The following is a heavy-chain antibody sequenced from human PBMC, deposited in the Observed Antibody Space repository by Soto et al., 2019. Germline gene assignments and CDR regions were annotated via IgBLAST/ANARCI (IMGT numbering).Heavy chain of an antibody. CDR2: ISSSSSYI. Sequence: EVQLVESGGGLVKPGGSLRLSCAASGFTFSSYSMNWVRQAPGTGLEWVSSISSSSSYIYYADSVKGRFTISRDNAKNSLYLQMNSLRAEDTAVYYCARERRVTTVTTGDYWGQGTLVTVSS. CDR1: GFTFSSYS. CDR3: ARERRVTTVTTGDY. J-gene: IGHJ4*02. D-gene: IGHD4-17*01. V-gene: IGHV3-21*01.